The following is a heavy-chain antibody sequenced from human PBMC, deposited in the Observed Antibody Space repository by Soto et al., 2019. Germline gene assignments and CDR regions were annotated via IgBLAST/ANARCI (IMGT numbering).Heavy chain of an antibody. CDR1: GGSINSVDYA. D-gene: IGHD6-13*01. V-gene: IGHV4-30-2*01. Sequence: QLQLQESGPGLVKPSQTLSLTCGVSGGSINSVDYAWSWIRQPPGKGLEWMGYIYHSGSTYYNPSLKSRVTILMDRSKNQFSLKLSSGTAADTAVYYCAGMRLAAAGGGLDVWGQGTTVPVSS. CDR2: IYHSGST. CDR3: AGMRLAAAGGGLDV. J-gene: IGHJ6*02.